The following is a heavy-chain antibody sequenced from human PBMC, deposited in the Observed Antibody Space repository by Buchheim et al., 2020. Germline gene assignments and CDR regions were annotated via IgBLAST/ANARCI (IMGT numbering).Heavy chain of an antibody. J-gene: IGHJ6*02. CDR1: EFTFSSYT. CDR3: ARDRVEYDYYGRDV. V-gene: IGHV3-48*01. CDR2: IIRSSSTI. Sequence: VQLVESGGGLVQPGGSLRLSCAASEFTFSSYTMNWVRQAPGKGLEWVAYIIRSSSTIYYADSVKGRFTISRDNAKNSLYLQMNSLRAHDTAVYYCARDRVEYDYYGRDVGGRGTT. D-gene: IGHD5-24*01.